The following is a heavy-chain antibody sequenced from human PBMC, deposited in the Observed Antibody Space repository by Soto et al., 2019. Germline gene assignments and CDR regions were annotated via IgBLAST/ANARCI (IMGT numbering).Heavy chain of an antibody. CDR1: GFTVSSNY. D-gene: IGHD1-26*01. CDR2: IYSGGST. V-gene: IGHV3-53*04. Sequence: GGSLRLSCAASGFTVSSNYMSWVRQAPGKGLEWVSVIYSGGSTYYADSVKVSFTISRHNSKNTLYLQMNSLRAEDTAVYFCARGSLWMSVDVGASAFDIWGQGTMVTVSS. J-gene: IGHJ3*02. CDR3: ARGSLWMSVDVGASAFDI.